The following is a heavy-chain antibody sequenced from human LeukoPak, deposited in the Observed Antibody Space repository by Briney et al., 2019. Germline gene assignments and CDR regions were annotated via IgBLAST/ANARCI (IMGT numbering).Heavy chain of an antibody. CDR2: ISSSSSTI. CDR3: ARLTLYQLLSSGYGMDV. Sequence: GGSLRLSCVASGFTFSSYSMNWVRQAPGKGLEWVSYISSSSSTIYDADSVKGRFTISRDNAKNSLYLQMNSLRAEDTAVYYCARLTLYQLLSSGYGMDVWGQGTTVTVSS. D-gene: IGHD2-2*01. J-gene: IGHJ6*02. CDR1: GFTFSSYS. V-gene: IGHV3-48*04.